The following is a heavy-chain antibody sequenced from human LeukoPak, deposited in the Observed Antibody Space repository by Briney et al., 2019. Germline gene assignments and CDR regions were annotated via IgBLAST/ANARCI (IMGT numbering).Heavy chain of an antibody. D-gene: IGHD5-18*01. Sequence: GGSLRLSCAASGFTFSSFEMNWVRQAPGKGLEWVAVIWYDGSNKYYADSVKGRFTISRDNSKNTLYLQMNSLRAEDTAVYYCAREAGYSYGYGFDYWGQGTLVTVSS. CDR1: GFTFSSFE. CDR2: IWYDGSNK. CDR3: AREAGYSYGYGFDY. V-gene: IGHV3-33*08. J-gene: IGHJ4*02.